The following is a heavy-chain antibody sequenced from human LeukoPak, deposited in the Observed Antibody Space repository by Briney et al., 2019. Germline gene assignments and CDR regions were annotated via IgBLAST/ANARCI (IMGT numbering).Heavy chain of an antibody. CDR1: GFTFSNAW. Sequence: NPGGSLRLSCAASGFTFSNAWMSWIRQPPGKGLEWIGEINHSGSTNYNPSLKSRVTISVDTSKNQFSLKLSSVTAADTAVYYCARHFDCWGQGTLVTVSS. CDR3: ARHFDC. CDR2: INHSGST. V-gene: IGHV4-34*01. J-gene: IGHJ4*02.